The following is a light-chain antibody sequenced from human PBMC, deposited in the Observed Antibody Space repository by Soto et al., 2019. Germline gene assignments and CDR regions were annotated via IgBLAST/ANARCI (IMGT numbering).Light chain of an antibody. CDR3: QQYYNTPQT. J-gene: IGKJ1*01. V-gene: IGKV4-1*01. CDR1: QSLLYSSNSKNY. CDR2: WAS. Sequence: DIVMTQFPDSLAVSLGERATINCKSSQSLLYSSNSKNYLAWYQKKPGQPPRLLIYWASIRESGVPDRFSGSGSGTDFTLNISSLQAEDVAVYYCQQYYNTPQTFGQGTKVEIK.